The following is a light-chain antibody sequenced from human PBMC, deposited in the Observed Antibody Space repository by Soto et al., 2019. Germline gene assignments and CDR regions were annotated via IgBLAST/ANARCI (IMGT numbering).Light chain of an antibody. CDR1: QSVSSDY. CDR2: ATS. Sequence: EIVLTQSPGTLSLSPGERAPLSCRASQSVSSDYLAWYQQKLGQAPRLLMYATSSRATGIPDRFSGSGSGAEFILTINGLEPEDLAVYYCQQYGTSPYTFGQGTKLEI. CDR3: QQYGTSPYT. V-gene: IGKV3-20*01. J-gene: IGKJ2*01.